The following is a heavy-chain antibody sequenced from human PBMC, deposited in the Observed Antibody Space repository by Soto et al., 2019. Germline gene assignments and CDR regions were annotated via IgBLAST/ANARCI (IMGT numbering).Heavy chain of an antibody. D-gene: IGHD6-19*01. J-gene: IGHJ3*02. CDR1: GYTFTRYG. Sequence: ASVKVSCKASGYTFTRYGISWVRQAPGQGLEWMGIISPCGGSTSYAQKFQGRVTMTRDTSTSTVYMELSSLRSDDTAVYYCARGSSGWDDAFDIWGQGTMVTVSS. CDR3: ARGSSGWDDAFDI. CDR2: ISPCGGST. V-gene: IGHV1-46*01.